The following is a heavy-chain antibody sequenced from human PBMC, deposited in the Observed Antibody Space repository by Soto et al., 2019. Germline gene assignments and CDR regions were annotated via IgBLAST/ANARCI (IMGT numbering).Heavy chain of an antibody. D-gene: IGHD3-10*01. V-gene: IGHV3-21*01. J-gene: IGHJ6*03. CDR3: ARGLTMVRGVIITGYYYMDV. Sequence: PGGSLRLSCAASGFTFSSYSMNWVRQAPGKGLEWVSSISSSSSYIYYADSVKGRFTISRDNAKNSLYLQMNSLRAEDTAVYYCARGLTMVRGVIITGYYYMDVWGKGTTVTVSS. CDR1: GFTFSSYS. CDR2: ISSSSSYI.